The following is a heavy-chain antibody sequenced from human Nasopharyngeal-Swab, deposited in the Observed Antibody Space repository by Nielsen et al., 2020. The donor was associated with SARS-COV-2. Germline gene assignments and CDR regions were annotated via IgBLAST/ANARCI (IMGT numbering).Heavy chain of an antibody. Sequence: GESLKISCTASGFSFNNYGMHWVRQAPGTGLEWVAVISYEGSKKKYADSVEGRFTISRDYSINTLYLQMNSLRPEDTAIYYCAKANTFFWFGQFKNDALDVWGQGTMVAVSS. CDR2: ISYEGSKK. CDR1: GFSFNNYG. CDR3: AKANTFFWFGQFKNDALDV. V-gene: IGHV3-30*18. J-gene: IGHJ3*01. D-gene: IGHD3-10*01.